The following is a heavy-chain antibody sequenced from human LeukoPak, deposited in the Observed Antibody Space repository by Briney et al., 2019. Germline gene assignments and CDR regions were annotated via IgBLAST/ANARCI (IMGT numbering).Heavy chain of an antibody. CDR3: TTDPVYSSSWQYYYYGMDV. V-gene: IGHV3-15*01. Sequence: GGSLRLSCAASGFTFSSYWMSWVRQAPGKGLEWVGRIKSKTDGGTTDYAAPVKGRFTISRDDSKNTLYLQMNSLKTEDTAVYYCTTDPVYSSSWQYYYYGMDVWGQGTTVTVSS. D-gene: IGHD6-13*01. CDR1: GFTFSSYW. J-gene: IGHJ6*02. CDR2: IKSKTDGGTT.